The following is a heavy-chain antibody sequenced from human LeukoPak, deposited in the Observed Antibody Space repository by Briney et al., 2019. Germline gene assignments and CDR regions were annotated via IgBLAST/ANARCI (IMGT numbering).Heavy chain of an antibody. CDR3: ARGELRPNNWFDP. Sequence: GGSLRPSFAASGFSLINYAMSWFRQSPGKGLEWVSSITGDSRYSYYADSVKGRFTVSRDNSKNTLYLEVGSLTAEDTAVYYCARGELRPNNWFDPWGQGTLVTVSS. CDR2: ITGDSRYS. CDR1: GFSLINYA. J-gene: IGHJ5*02. D-gene: IGHD2/OR15-2a*01. V-gene: IGHV3-23*01.